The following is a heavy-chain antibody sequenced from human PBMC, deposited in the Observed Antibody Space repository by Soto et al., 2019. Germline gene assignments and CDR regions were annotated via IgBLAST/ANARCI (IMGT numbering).Heavy chain of an antibody. Sequence: GGSLRRSCAASGFMFSRYSMTWVRQAPGKGLEWVANIKQDGSDKYYVDSVEGRFTISRDNAKNSLYLQMNSLRAEDTALYYCASGHSSGWYDYWGQGTLVTVSS. V-gene: IGHV3-7*03. J-gene: IGHJ4*02. CDR2: IKQDGSDK. CDR3: ASGHSSGWYDY. D-gene: IGHD6-19*01. CDR1: GFMFSRYS.